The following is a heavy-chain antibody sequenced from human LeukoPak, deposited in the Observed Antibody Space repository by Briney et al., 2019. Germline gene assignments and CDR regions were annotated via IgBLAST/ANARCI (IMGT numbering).Heavy chain of an antibody. CDR1: GFTFSSYA. CDR2: ISSTSSYI. V-gene: IGHV3-21*03. D-gene: IGHD3-10*01. Sequence: GGSLRLSCAASGFTFSSYAMHWVRQAPGKGLEWVSSISSTSSYIDYAESVKGRFTISRDNAKNSVYLEMNTLRAEDTALYYCASGSTLGYWGQGTLVTVSS. CDR3: ASGSTLGY. J-gene: IGHJ4*02.